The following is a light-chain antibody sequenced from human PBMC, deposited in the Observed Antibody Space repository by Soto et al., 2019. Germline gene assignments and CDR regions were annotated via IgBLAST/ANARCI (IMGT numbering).Light chain of an antibody. Sequence: EIVMTQSPATLSVSPGGRATLSCRASQSVSSNLAWYQQKPGQGPRLLIYGASTRAAGIPARFSGSGSGTAFTLTISSLQSEDIAVYYCQQYYDWPPWPFGQGTKVEI. J-gene: IGKJ1*01. CDR2: GAS. CDR1: QSVSSN. V-gene: IGKV3-15*01. CDR3: QQYYDWPPWP.